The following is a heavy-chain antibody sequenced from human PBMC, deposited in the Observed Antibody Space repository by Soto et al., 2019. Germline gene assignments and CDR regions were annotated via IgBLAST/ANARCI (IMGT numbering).Heavy chain of an antibody. CDR1: GFSLSNARMG. CDR2: IFSNDEK. V-gene: IGHV2-26*01. D-gene: IGHD3-3*01. J-gene: IGHJ6*02. Sequence: QVTLKESGPVLVKPTETLTLTCTVSGFSLSNARMGVSWIRQPPGKALEWLAHIFSNDEKSYSTSLKSRLTISKDTSKSQVVLTMTNMDPVDTATYYCARVYYDFWSGSLSPYYYYGMDVWGQGTTVTVSS. CDR3: ARVYYDFWSGSLSPYYYYGMDV.